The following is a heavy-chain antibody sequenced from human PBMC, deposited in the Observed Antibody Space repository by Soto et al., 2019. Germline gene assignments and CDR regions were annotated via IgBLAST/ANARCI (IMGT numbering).Heavy chain of an antibody. CDR3: TRDGRYSGYPPPAF. CDR2: IRNNAYGGTT. Sequence: EVQLVESGGGLVQPGRSLRLSCTTSGFTFADYTLSWFRQAPGKGLEWLGFIRNNAYGGTTEYAASVKGRFSISRDDSKSIAYLQMNSLQTEDTAVYYCTRDGRYSGYPPPAFWGQGTLVIVSS. CDR1: GFTFADYT. D-gene: IGHD5-12*01. V-gene: IGHV3-49*03. J-gene: IGHJ4*02.